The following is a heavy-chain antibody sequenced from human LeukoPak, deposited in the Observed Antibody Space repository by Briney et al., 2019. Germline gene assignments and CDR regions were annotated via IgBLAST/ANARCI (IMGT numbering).Heavy chain of an antibody. CDR2: INHSGST. J-gene: IGHJ4*02. Sequence: SETLSLTCAVYSGSFSGYYWSWIRQPPGKGLEWIGEINHSGSTNYNPSLKSRVTISVDTSKNQFSLKLSSVTAADTAVYYCARGYIVVVPAAIRSPFFDYWGQGTLVTVPS. CDR3: ARGYIVVVPAAIRSPFFDY. V-gene: IGHV4-34*01. D-gene: IGHD2-2*02. CDR1: SGSFSGYY.